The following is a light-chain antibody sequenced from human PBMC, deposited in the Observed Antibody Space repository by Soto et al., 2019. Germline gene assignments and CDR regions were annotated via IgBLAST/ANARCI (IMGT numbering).Light chain of an antibody. J-gene: IGKJ3*01. Sequence: EIVLTQSPGTLSLSPGERATLSCRASQLVVTSYLHWYQHKLGQAPRLLISGALTRATGIPDRFSGSGSGTDFTLTISRLESEDCAVYYCQLFGRSPTFGPGTKVHIK. CDR3: QLFGRSPT. CDR1: QLVVTSY. V-gene: IGKV3-20*01. CDR2: GAL.